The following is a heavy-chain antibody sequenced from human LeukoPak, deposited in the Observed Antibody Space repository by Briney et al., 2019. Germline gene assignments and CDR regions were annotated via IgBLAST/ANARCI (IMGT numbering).Heavy chain of an antibody. CDR2: IYYSGST. J-gene: IGHJ4*02. Sequence: HSETLSLTCTVSGGSISSYYWSWIRQPPGKGLEWIGYIYYSGSTNYNPSLKSRVTISLDTSKNQFSLKLSSVTAADTAVYYCAGHHPRNTVDFWGQGTLVTVSS. D-gene: IGHD2/OR15-2a*01. V-gene: IGHV4-59*08. CDR3: AGHHPRNTVDF. CDR1: GGSISSYY.